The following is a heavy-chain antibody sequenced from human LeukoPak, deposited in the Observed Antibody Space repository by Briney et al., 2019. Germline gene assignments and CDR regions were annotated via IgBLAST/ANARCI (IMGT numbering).Heavy chain of an antibody. D-gene: IGHD3-22*01. CDR3: ARDADTSGSYWYFDL. J-gene: IGHJ2*01. V-gene: IGHV3-33*01. CDR1: GLTLSYYG. CDR2: IWSDGSNV. Sequence: GGSRRLPCAASGLTLSYYGLHWVRQAPGKGREGWALIWSDGSNVNYADSVKGRFTISRDTSRNTLYLQMHSLRAEDTAVYYCARDADTSGSYWYFDLWGRGAQVTVSS.